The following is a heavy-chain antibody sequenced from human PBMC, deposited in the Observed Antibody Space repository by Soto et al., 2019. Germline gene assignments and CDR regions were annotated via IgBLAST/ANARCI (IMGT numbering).Heavy chain of an antibody. CDR2: INPKSGGT. V-gene: IGHV1-2*04. CDR1: GYSFTDYH. Sequence: ASVKVSCKASGYSFTDYHIHWVRQAPGQGLEWLGRINPKSGGTSTAQKFQGWVTMTTDTSISTASMELTRLTSDDTAIYYCARGDSTDCSNGVCSFFYNHDMDVWGQGATVTVSS. D-gene: IGHD2-8*01. CDR3: ARGDSTDCSNGVCSFFYNHDMDV. J-gene: IGHJ6*02.